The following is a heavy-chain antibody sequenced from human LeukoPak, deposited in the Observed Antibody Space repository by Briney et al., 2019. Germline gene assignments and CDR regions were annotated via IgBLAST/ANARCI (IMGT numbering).Heavy chain of an antibody. CDR1: GGSFSGYY. CDR3: ARPDKDCSSTSCPPGDY. V-gene: IGHV4-34*01. CDR2: INHSGST. J-gene: IGHJ4*02. D-gene: IGHD2-2*01. Sequence: SETLSLTCAVYGGSFSGYYWSWIRQPPGKGLEWIGEINHSGSTNYNPSLKSRVTISVDTSKNQFSLKLSSVTAADTAVYYCARPDKDCSSTSCPPGDYWGQGTLVTVSS.